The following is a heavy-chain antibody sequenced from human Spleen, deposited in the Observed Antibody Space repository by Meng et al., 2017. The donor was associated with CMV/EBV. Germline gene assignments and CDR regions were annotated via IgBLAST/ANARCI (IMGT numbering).Heavy chain of an antibody. D-gene: IGHD3-22*01. CDR1: GFTFSSYA. Sequence: GESLKISCAASGFTFSSYAMTWVRQAPGKGLEWVSGIGGSGYSTHTYYADSVEGRFTISRDNAKNSLYLQMSSLRAEDTAVFYCVRDDSTGYYYFDYWGQGTLVTVSS. J-gene: IGHJ4*02. V-gene: IGHV3-21*06. CDR2: IGGSGYSTHT. CDR3: VRDDSTGYYYFDY.